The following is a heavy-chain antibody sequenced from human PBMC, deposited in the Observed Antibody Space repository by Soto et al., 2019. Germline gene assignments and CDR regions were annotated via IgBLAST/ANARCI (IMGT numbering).Heavy chain of an antibody. CDR3: ARNYYDSSGYYPGWFDP. CDR2: TYYSGST. J-gene: IGHJ5*02. D-gene: IGHD3-22*01. V-gene: IGHV4-59*01. CDR1: GGSISSYY. Sequence: TSETLSLTCTVSGGSISSYYWSWIRQPPGKGLEWIGYTYYSGSTNYNPSLKSRVTISVDTSKNQFSLKLSSVTAADTAVYYCARNYYDSSGYYPGWFDPWGQGTLVTVSS.